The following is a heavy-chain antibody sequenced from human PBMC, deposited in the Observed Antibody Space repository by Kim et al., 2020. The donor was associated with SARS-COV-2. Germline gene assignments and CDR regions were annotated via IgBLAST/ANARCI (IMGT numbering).Heavy chain of an antibody. J-gene: IGHJ6*02. Sequence: SETLSLTCAVYGGSFSGYYWSWIRQPPGKGLEWIGEINHSGSTNYNPSLKSRVTISVDTSKNQFSLKLSSVTAADTAVYYCARGGDFWSGYYHGKRSGMDVWGQGTTVTVSS. CDR1: GGSFSGYY. D-gene: IGHD3-3*01. V-gene: IGHV4-34*01. CDR2: INHSGST. CDR3: ARGGDFWSGYYHGKRSGMDV.